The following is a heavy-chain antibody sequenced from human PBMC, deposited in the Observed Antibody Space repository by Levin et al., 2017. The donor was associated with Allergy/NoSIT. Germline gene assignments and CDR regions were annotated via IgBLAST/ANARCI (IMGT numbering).Heavy chain of an antibody. Sequence: GGSLRLSCAASGFTFSNRWMHWVRQAPGRGLVWVSHISADGSTTDYADSVKGRFTISRDNAKNTLYLQMNTLTAEDTAVYYCARGTATAPRSAFDIWGQGTMVTVSS. CDR3: ARGTATAPRSAFDI. J-gene: IGHJ3*02. CDR2: ISADGSTT. V-gene: IGHV3-74*01. D-gene: IGHD3-16*02. CDR1: GFTFSNRW.